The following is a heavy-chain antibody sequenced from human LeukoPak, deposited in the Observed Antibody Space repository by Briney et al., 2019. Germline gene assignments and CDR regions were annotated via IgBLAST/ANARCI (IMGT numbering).Heavy chain of an antibody. CDR2: TSDSGSS. Sequence: SETLSLTCTVSAGSISAYYWTWIRQPPGKGLEWIGYTSDSGSSNYKSSLKSRVSMSVDTSKRQFSLTLTSVTAADTAVYYYARIVRQDGGYLDLWGRGSLVTVSS. J-gene: IGHJ2*01. CDR1: AGSISAYY. D-gene: IGHD3-16*02. V-gene: IGHV4-59*08. CDR3: ARIVRQDGGYLDL.